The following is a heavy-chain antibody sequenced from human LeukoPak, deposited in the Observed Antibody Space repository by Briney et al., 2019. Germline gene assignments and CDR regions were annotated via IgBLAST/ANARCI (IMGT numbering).Heavy chain of an antibody. V-gene: IGHV3-66*02. CDR3: ARDSYQGMTTVSHDAFDI. CDR1: GFTVSSNY. CDR2: IYSGGST. D-gene: IGHD4-11*01. J-gene: IGHJ3*02. Sequence: PGGSLRLSCAASGFTVSSNYMSWVRQAPGKGLEWVSVIYSGGSTYYADSVKGRFTISRDNSKNTLYPQMNSLRAEDTAVYYCARDSYQGMTTVSHDAFDIWGQGTMVTVSS.